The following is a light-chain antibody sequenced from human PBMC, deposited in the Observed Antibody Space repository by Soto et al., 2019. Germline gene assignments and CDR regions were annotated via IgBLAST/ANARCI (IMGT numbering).Light chain of an antibody. CDR1: QSVSGSS. CDR2: DAS. V-gene: IGKV3-20*01. Sequence: EIVLTQSPGTLSLSPGERATLSCRASQSVSGSSLAWYQQRLGQAPRLLIYDASIRATGIPDRFSGSGSGTDFTLTISRLEPEDFAVYYCQQHGTGPWTFGQGTKVEVK. J-gene: IGKJ1*01. CDR3: QQHGTGPWT.